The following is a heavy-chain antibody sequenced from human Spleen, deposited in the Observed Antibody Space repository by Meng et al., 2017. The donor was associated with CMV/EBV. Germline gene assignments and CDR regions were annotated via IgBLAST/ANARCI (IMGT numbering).Heavy chain of an antibody. V-gene: IGHV3-9*01. CDR1: GFTFDDYA. J-gene: IGHJ3*02. Sequence: GGSLRLSCAASGFTFDDYAMHWVRQAPGKGLEWVSGISWNSGSIGYADSVKGRFTISRDNAKNSLYLQMNSLRAEDTALYYCAKLPEQDAFDIWGQGTMVIVS. CDR2: ISWNSGSI. CDR3: AKLPEQDAFDI.